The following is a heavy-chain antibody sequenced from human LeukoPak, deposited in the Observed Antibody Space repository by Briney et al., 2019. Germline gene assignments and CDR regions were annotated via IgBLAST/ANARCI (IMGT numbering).Heavy chain of an antibody. J-gene: IGHJ5*02. CDR3: ARGWFDP. Sequence: PSETLSLTCAVYGGSFSGYYCSWIRQPPGKGLEWIGEINHSGSTNYNPSLKSRVTISVDTSKNQFSLKLSSVTAADTAVYYCARGWFDPWGQGTLVTGSS. CDR2: INHSGST. V-gene: IGHV4-34*01. CDR1: GGSFSGYY.